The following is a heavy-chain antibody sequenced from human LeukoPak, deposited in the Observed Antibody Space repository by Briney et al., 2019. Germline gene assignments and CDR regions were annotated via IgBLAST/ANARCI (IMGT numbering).Heavy chain of an antibody. D-gene: IGHD6-19*01. CDR1: GGSTSSSSYY. J-gene: IGHJ6*03. CDR2: IYYSGST. CDR3: ARGVSPVSGLAVARSNYYYYYYMDV. Sequence: PSQTLSLTCTVSGGSTSSSSYYWGSIRQPPGKGLGWIGSIYYSGSTYYKPSLKSRVTISVDTSKNQFSLVLSSVAAADTPVYYCARGVSPVSGLAVARSNYYYYYYMDVWGKGTTVTISS. V-gene: IGHV4-39*07.